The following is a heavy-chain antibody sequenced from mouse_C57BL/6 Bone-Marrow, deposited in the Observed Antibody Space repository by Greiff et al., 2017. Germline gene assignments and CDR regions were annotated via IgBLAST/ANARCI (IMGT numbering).Heavy chain of an antibody. Sequence: EVQVVESGGGLVKPGGSLKLSCAASGFTFSDYGMHWVRQAPEKGLEWVAYISSGSSTIYYADTVKGRFTISRDNAKNTLFLQMTSLRSEDTAMYYCASDGYYGGYFDYWGQGTTLTVSS. V-gene: IGHV5-17*01. CDR2: ISSGSSTI. CDR1: GFTFSDYG. J-gene: IGHJ2*01. CDR3: ASDGYYGGYFDY. D-gene: IGHD2-3*01.